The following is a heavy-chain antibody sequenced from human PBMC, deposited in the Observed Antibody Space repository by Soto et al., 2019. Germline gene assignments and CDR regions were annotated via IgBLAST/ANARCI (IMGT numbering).Heavy chain of an antibody. CDR1: GGSISSGNSY. J-gene: IGHJ4*02. CDR3: ASNYDVLTGYDY. Sequence: PSETLSLTCTVSGGSISSGNSYWSWIRQPPGKGLEWIGYIYYSGSTYYNPSLKSRVTISGDTSKNQFSLKLSSVTAADTAMYYCASNYDVLTGYDYWGQGTLVTVSS. CDR2: IYYSGST. D-gene: IGHD3-9*01. V-gene: IGHV4-30-4*01.